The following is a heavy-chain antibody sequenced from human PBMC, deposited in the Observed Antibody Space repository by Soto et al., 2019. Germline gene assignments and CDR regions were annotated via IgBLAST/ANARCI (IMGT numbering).Heavy chain of an antibody. CDR2: IDWDDDK. Sequence: SGPTLVNPTQTLTLTCTSSGFSLSTSGMRESWIRQPPGKALEWLARIDWDDDKFYNTSLKTRLTISKDSSKNQVVLTMTNMDPVDTATYYCARMFHCSGGTCPFDYWGQGALVIVSS. D-gene: IGHD2-15*01. J-gene: IGHJ4*02. V-gene: IGHV2-70*04. CDR3: ARMFHCSGGTCPFDY. CDR1: GFSLSTSGMR.